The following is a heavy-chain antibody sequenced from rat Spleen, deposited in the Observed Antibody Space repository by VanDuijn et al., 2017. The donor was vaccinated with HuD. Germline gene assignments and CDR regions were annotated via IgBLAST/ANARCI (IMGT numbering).Heavy chain of an antibody. D-gene: IGHD1-6*01. CDR3: AKDGVYYGLGFAY. Sequence: EVQLVESDGGLVQPGRSLKLSCAASGFTFSDYYMAWVRQAPTKGLEWVTTISYDGSSIYYRDSVKGRFTFSRDNAKNTLYLHMNSLRSEDTATYYCAKDGVYYGLGFAYWGQGTLVTVSS. CDR1: GFTFSDYY. CDR2: ISYDGSSI. J-gene: IGHJ3*01. V-gene: IGHV5-29*01.